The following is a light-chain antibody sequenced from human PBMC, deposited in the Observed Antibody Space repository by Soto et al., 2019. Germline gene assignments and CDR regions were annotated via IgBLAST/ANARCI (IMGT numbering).Light chain of an antibody. CDR3: SSYTSSSTRV. J-gene: IGLJ3*02. Sequence: QSALTQPASVSGSPGQSITISCTGTSSDVGGYNYVSWYQQHPGKAPKLMIYEVSNRSSGVSNRVSGSKSGNTASLTISWLQAEDEADYYCSSYTSSSTRVFGGGTKVTVL. V-gene: IGLV2-14*01. CDR2: EVS. CDR1: SSDVGGYNY.